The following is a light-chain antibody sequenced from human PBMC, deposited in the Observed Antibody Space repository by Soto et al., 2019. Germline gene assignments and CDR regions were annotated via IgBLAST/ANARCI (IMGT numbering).Light chain of an antibody. J-gene: IGKJ5*01. CDR1: QSVSTY. Sequence: PGERSTLSCRASQSVSTYLAWYQQKPGQAPRLLIYDASNRATGIPARFSGSGSGTDFTLTISSLEPEDFAVYYCQQRSNWITFGQGTRLEIK. CDR3: QQRSNWIT. V-gene: IGKV3-11*01. CDR2: DAS.